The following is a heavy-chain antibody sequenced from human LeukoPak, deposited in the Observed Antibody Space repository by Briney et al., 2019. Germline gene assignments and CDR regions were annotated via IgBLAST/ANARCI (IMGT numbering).Heavy chain of an antibody. CDR3: ARDAMVRGVSFDY. Sequence: GGSLRLSCAASGFTFDDYAMHWVRQAPGKGLEWVSYISSSSSTIYYADSVKGRFTISRDNAKNSLYLQMNSLRAEDTAVYYCARDAMVRGVSFDYWGQGTLVTVSS. V-gene: IGHV3-48*01. J-gene: IGHJ4*02. D-gene: IGHD3-10*01. CDR2: ISSSSSTI. CDR1: GFTFDDYA.